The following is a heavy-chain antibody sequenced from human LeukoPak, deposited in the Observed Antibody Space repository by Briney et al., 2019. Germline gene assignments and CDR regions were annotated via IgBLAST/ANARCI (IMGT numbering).Heavy chain of an antibody. D-gene: IGHD5-18*01. CDR3: SRVLIDGWIQLWLGY. Sequence: GGSLRLSCRTSGFNFGDYAMSWVRQAPGKGLEWVGFIRSKVYAGTTEYAASVKGRFTISRDVSKSIAYLQMNSLKTEDTAVYFCSRVLIDGWIQLWLGYWGQGTLVAVSS. V-gene: IGHV3-49*04. CDR1: GFNFGDYA. J-gene: IGHJ4*02. CDR2: IRSKVYAGTT.